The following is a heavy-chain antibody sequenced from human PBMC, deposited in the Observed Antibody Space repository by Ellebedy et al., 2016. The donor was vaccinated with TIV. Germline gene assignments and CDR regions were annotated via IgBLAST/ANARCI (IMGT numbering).Heavy chain of an antibody. Sequence: GGSLRLXXAASGFTFSSYWMHWVRQAPGKGLEWVAYISSSSSTIYYADSVKGRFTISRDNAKNSLYLQMNSLRDEDTAVYYCARVTVEEYYVWGSYPIEYYFDYWGQGTLVTVSS. D-gene: IGHD3-16*02. V-gene: IGHV3-48*02. CDR2: ISSSSSTI. CDR3: ARVTVEEYYVWGSYPIEYYFDY. J-gene: IGHJ4*02. CDR1: GFTFSSYW.